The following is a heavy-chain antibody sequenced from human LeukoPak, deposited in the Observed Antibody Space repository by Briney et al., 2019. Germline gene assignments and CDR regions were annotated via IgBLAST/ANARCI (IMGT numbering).Heavy chain of an antibody. D-gene: IGHD2-2*01. J-gene: IGHJ5*02. CDR2: ISDIGGTT. CDR3: AKLTRGYCSSTACPNWFDP. CDR1: GFTFSSYA. V-gene: IGHV3-23*01. Sequence: PGGSLRLSCAASGFTFSSYAMSWVRHAPGEGLEWVSAISDIGGTTYYADSVKGRFTISRDNSKNTLYLQMNSLRGEDTAVYYCAKLTRGYCSSTACPNWFDPWGQGTLVTVSS.